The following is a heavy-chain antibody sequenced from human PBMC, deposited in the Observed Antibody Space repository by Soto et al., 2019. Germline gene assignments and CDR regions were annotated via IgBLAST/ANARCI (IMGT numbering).Heavy chain of an antibody. CDR2: IGTNSLSV. J-gene: IGHJ4*02. CDR3: VKDTGNAYSASFDH. Sequence: PGGSLRLSCEVSGFTFGGYAMHWVRQAPGKGLEWVSGIGTNSLSVGYADAVKGRFTISRENAKNSLFLEMSSLRAEDTALYYCVKDTGNAYSASFDHWGLGTVVTVSS. V-gene: IGHV3-9*01. D-gene: IGHD5-18*01. CDR1: GFTFGGYA.